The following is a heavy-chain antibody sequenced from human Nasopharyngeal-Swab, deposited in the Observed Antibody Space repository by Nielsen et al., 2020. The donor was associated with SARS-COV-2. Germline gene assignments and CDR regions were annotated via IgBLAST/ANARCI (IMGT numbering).Heavy chain of an antibody. CDR1: GYTFTSYG. V-gene: IGHV1-18*01. J-gene: IGHJ6*03. Sequence: ASVKVSCKASGYTFTSYGISWVRQAPGQGLEWMGWISAYNGNTNYAQKLQGRVTMTTDTSTSTAYMGLRSLRSDDTAVYYCARVEAAAGYYYYYMDVWGKGTTVTVSS. CDR3: ARVEAAAGYYYYYMDV. CDR2: ISAYNGNT. D-gene: IGHD6-13*01.